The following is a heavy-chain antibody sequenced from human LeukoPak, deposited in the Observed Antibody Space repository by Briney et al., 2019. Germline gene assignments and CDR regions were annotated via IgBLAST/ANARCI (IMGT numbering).Heavy chain of an antibody. V-gene: IGHV3-15*01. CDR2: IKSKTDGGTT. CDR3: TTEGSSGYYVDY. D-gene: IGHD3-22*01. CDR1: GFTFSSYV. J-gene: IGHJ4*02. Sequence: PGGSLRLSCAASGFTFSSYVMHWVRQAPGKGLEWVGRIKSKTDGGTTDYAAPVKGRFTISRDDTKNTLYLQMNSLKTEDTAVYYCTTEGSSGYYVDYWGQGTLVTVSS.